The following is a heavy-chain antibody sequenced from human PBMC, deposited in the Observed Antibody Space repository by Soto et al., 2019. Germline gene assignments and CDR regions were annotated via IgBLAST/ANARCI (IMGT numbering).Heavy chain of an antibody. CDR3: ARQPESTSYFDY. J-gene: IGHJ4*02. V-gene: IGHV4-39*01. D-gene: IGHD2-2*01. CDR2: VYQSGTT. Sequence: QLQLQESGPGLVRSSETLSLTCSVSGASTTPIITFWAGIRQAPGRGLEWIGNVYQSGTTRLNPSLKSRVSIFVDRSKNQFSLELNSATAADRAVYYCARQPESTSYFDYWGQGILVTVSS. CDR1: GASTTPIIT.